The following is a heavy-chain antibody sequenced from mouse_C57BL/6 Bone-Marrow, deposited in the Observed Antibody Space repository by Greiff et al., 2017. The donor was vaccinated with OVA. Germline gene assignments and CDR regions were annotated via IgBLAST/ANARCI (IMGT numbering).Heavy chain of an antibody. Sequence: EVQGVESGGGLVQPGGSLSLSCAASGFTFTDYYMSWVRQPPGKALEWLGFIRNKANGYTTEYSASVKGRFTISRDNSQSILYLQMNALRAEDSATYYCARSYYYGSSEMAYWGQGTLVTVSA. J-gene: IGHJ3*01. V-gene: IGHV7-3*01. CDR3: ARSYYYGSSEMAY. CDR2: IRNKANGYTT. CDR1: GFTFTDYY. D-gene: IGHD1-1*01.